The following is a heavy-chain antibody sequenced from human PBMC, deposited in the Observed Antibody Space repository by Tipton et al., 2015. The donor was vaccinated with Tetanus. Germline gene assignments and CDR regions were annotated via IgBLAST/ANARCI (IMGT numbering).Heavy chain of an antibody. CDR1: GYAFTSYL. CDR2: INPNDGER. Sequence: QSGAEVKKPGASVKISGKASGYAFTSYLIHWVRQAPGQGLEWMGIINPNDGERMYAQRFQGRLTMTRDTSTSTVYMDLSSLGSDDTAVYYCARDLVRLGLGFDPWGQGTLVTVSS. V-gene: IGHV1-46*01. CDR3: ARDLVRLGLGFDP. D-gene: IGHD3-16*01. J-gene: IGHJ5*02.